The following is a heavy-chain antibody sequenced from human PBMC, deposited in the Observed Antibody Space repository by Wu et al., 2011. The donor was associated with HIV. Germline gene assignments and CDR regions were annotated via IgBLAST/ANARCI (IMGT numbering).Heavy chain of an antibody. D-gene: IGHD3-16*01. CDR1: GGTFNSYG. Sequence: QVQLVQSGAAVKKPGSSVKVSCKASGGTFNSYGITWVRQAPGQGLQWMGWINPDSGGTNFAQKFQGRVTMTRDTSINTVEMELRRLRSDDTAIYFCTRDRFQALFDYWGQGTLVAVSS. J-gene: IGHJ4*02. CDR3: TRDRFQALFDY. V-gene: IGHV1-2*02. CDR2: INPDSGGT.